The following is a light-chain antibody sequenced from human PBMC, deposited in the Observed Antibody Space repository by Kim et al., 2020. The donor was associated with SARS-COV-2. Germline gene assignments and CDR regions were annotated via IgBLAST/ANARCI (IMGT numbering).Light chain of an antibody. CDR2: AAS. CDR1: QDISTW. V-gene: IGKV1-12*01. Sequence: DIQMTQSPSSVSASVGDTVTFSCRASQDISTWLVWYQQRPGKAPKLLISAASTLESGVPSRFSGSGSGTDFTLTISSLQAEDFAIYYCQQANCFPRTFGQGTKLEI. J-gene: IGKJ2*01. CDR3: QQANCFPRT.